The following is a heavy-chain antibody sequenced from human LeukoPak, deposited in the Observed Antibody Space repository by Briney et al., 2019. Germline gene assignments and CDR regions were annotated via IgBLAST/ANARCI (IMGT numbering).Heavy chain of an antibody. CDR3: SRLRGYSYGYADY. Sequence: GGSLRLSCAASGFTFSSYSMNWVRQAPGKGLEWVSYISSGGHTIDYADSVKGRFTISRDNAKNSLYLQMNSLRAEDTAVYYCSRLRGYSYGYADYWGQGTLVTVSS. CDR2: ISSGGHTI. D-gene: IGHD5-18*01. CDR1: GFTFSSYS. V-gene: IGHV3-48*04. J-gene: IGHJ4*02.